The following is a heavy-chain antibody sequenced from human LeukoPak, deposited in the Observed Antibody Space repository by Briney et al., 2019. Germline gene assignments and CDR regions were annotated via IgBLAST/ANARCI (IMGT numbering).Heavy chain of an antibody. J-gene: IGHJ4*02. CDR1: GFTFSSYA. CDR2: ISGSGGST. V-gene: IGHV3-23*01. CDR3: AKDPSNAARGRGIYFDY. D-gene: IGHD3-10*01. Sequence: GGSLRLSCAASGFTFSSYAMSWVRQAPGKGLEWVSAISGSGGSTYYADSVKGRFTIPRDNSKNTLYLQMNSLRAEDTAVYYCAKDPSNAARGRGIYFDYWGQGTLVTVSS.